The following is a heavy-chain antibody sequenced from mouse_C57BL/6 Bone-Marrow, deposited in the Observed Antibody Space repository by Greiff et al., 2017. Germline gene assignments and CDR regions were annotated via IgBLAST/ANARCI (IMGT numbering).Heavy chain of an antibody. Sequence: EVNLVESGGDLVKPGGSLKLSCAASGFTFSSSGMSWVRQTPDKRLEWVATISSGSSYTYYPDSVKGRFTISRDNAKNTLYLQMSSLKSEDTAMYYCARYYYDYFDYWGQGTTLTVSS. J-gene: IGHJ2*01. CDR3: ARYYYDYFDY. CDR2: ISSGSSYT. V-gene: IGHV5-6*01. D-gene: IGHD1-1*01. CDR1: GFTFSSSG.